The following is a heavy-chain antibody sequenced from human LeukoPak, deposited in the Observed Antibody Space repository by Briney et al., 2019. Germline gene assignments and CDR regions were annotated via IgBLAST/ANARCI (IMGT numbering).Heavy chain of an antibody. CDR2: IYYSGST. V-gene: IGHV4-39*01. D-gene: IGHD1-14*01. Sequence: PSETLSLTCTVSGGSISSSYDYWGWIRQPPRKGLEWIGSIYYSGSTYYNPSLKSRVTISVDTSKNQFSLKLSSVSAADTAVYYCARQNLSDAFDIWGQGTMVTVSS. CDR3: ARQNLSDAFDI. J-gene: IGHJ3*02. CDR1: GGSISSSYDY.